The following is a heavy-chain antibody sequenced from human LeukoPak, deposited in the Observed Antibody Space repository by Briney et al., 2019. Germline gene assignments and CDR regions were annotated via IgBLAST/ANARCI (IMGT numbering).Heavy chain of an antibody. CDR2: ISSSSSTI. CDR1: GFTFSSYS. J-gene: IGHJ4*02. Sequence: GGALRLSCAASGFTFSSYSMNWVRQAPGKGLEWVSFISSSSSTIYYADSVKGRFTISRDNAKNSLYLQMNSLRAEDTAVYYCARDRGGSYSAIDYWGQGTLVTVSS. D-gene: IGHD1-26*01. CDR3: ARDRGGSYSAIDY. V-gene: IGHV3-48*04.